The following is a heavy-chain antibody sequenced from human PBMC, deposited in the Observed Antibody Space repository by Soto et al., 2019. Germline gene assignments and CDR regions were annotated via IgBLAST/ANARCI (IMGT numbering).Heavy chain of an antibody. J-gene: IGHJ4*02. D-gene: IGHD6-6*01. CDR3: ATDNSSSSYFDY. Sequence: GGSLRLSCAASGFTFDNYAMHWVRQAPGKGLEWVSGISWNSGSIGYADSVKGRFTISRDNAKNSLYLQMNSLRAEDTALYYCATDNSSSSYFDYWGQGTLVTVSS. CDR2: ISWNSGSI. V-gene: IGHV3-9*01. CDR1: GFTFDNYA.